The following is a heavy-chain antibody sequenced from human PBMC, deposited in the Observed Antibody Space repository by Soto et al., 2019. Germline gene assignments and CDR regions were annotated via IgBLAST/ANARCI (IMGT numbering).Heavy chain of an antibody. CDR2: ISAYNANT. J-gene: IGHJ4*02. CDR1: GYTFTSYG. V-gene: IGHV1-18*01. D-gene: IGHD1-26*01. CDR3: ARDRLGATGDY. Sequence: ASVKVSCKASGYTFTSYGISWVRQAPGQGLEWMGWISAYNANTNYAQKLQGRVTMATDTSTSTSYMELRSLRSDDTAVYFCARDRLGATGDYWGQGTLVTVSS.